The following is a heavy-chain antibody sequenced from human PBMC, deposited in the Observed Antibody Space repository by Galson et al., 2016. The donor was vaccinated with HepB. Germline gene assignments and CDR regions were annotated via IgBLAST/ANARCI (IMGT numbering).Heavy chain of an antibody. Sequence: SVKVSCKVSGYSLSEFSIHWVRQTPGKGVEWMGGFDPEEGKIVYAQKFQGRLTMTEDTSTDTAYMKLTSLGFEDTAVYYCARGTVLYLQWLSPHFDHWGPGTLVTVSS. D-gene: IGHD3-3*01. CDR2: FDPEEGKI. V-gene: IGHV1-24*01. J-gene: IGHJ4*02. CDR1: GYSLSEFS. CDR3: ARGTVLYLQWLSPHFDH.